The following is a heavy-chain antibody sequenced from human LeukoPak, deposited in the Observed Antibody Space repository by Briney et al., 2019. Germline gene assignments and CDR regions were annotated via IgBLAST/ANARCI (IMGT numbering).Heavy chain of an antibody. Sequence: ASVKVSCKASGYTFTSYYMHWVRQAPGQGLEWMGIINPSGGSTSYARKFQGRVTMTRDMSTSTVYMELSSLRSEDTAVYYCARNIVVVVGVLDWFDPWGQGTLVTVSS. J-gene: IGHJ5*02. CDR1: GYTFTSYY. CDR3: ARNIVVVVGVLDWFDP. V-gene: IGHV1-46*01. D-gene: IGHD2-15*01. CDR2: INPSGGST.